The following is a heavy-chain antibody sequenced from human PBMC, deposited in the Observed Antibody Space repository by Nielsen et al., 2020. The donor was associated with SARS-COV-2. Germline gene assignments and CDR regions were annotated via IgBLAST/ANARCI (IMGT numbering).Heavy chain of an antibody. CDR1: GGSISSYY. CDR2: IYYSGST. J-gene: IGHJ3*02. D-gene: IGHD2/OR15-2a*01. Sequence: SETLSPTCNLSGGSISSYYWSWIRQPPGKGLEWTGYIYYSGSTNYNPSLKSRVTISVDTSKNQFSLKLSSVTAADTAVYYCARVYPPDAFDIWGQGTMVTVSS. CDR3: ARVYPPDAFDI. V-gene: IGHV4-59*01.